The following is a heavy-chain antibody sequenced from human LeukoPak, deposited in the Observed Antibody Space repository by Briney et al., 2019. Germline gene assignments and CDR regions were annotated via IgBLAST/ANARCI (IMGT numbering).Heavy chain of an antibody. J-gene: IGHJ3*02. CDR1: GGSISNY. V-gene: IGHV4-59*08. CDR2: IYYSGST. D-gene: IGHD2-2*01. CDR3: ARHSTTAGTEYAFDI. Sequence: SETLSLTCTVSGGSISNYWSWIRQPPGKGLEWIGYIYYSGSTNYNPSLKSRVTISVDTSKNQFSLKLSSVTAADTAVYYCARHSTTAGTEYAFDIWGQGTMVTVSS.